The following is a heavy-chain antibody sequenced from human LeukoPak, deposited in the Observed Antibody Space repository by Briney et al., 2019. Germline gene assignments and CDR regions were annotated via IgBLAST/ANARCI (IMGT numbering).Heavy chain of an antibody. Sequence: SETLSLTCAVYGGSFSGYYWSWIRQPPGKGLEWIGEINHSGSTNYNPSLKSRVTISVDTSKNQFSLKLSSVTAADTAVYYCARVGLGDGDYSLETNDHWGQGTLVTVSS. CDR3: ARVGLGDGDYSLETNDH. J-gene: IGHJ4*02. CDR1: GGSFSGYY. D-gene: IGHD4-17*01. CDR2: INHSGST. V-gene: IGHV4-34*01.